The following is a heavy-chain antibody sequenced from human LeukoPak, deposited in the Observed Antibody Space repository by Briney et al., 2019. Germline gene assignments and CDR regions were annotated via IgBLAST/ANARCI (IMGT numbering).Heavy chain of an antibody. V-gene: IGHV4-39*07. CDR3: ARDLEAVAGTGFDY. CDR2: IYYSGST. J-gene: IGHJ4*02. Sequence: SETLSLTCTVSGGSISSSSYYWGWIRQPPGKGLEWIGSIYYSGSTYYNPSLKSRVTISVDTSKNQFSLKLSSVTAADTAVYYCARDLEAVAGTGFDYWGQGTLVTVSS. D-gene: IGHD6-19*01. CDR1: GGSISSSSYY.